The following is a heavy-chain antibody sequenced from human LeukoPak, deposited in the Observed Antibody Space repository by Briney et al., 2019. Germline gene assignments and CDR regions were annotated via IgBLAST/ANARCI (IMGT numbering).Heavy chain of an antibody. CDR1: GYTFTHYG. Sequence: ASVKVSCKASGYTFTHYGISWVRQAPGQGLEGMGWIGTYNGNTDYAQKFQGRVTMSTDTSTSTAYMILRSLRSDDTAVYFCARDAVVVPAADISNFDFWGQGTLVTVSS. CDR3: ARDAVVVPAADISNFDF. D-gene: IGHD2-2*01. CDR2: IGTYNGNT. J-gene: IGHJ4*02. V-gene: IGHV1-18*01.